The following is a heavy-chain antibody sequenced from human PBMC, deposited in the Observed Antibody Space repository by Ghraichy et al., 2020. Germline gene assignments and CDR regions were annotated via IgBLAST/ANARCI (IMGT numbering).Heavy chain of an antibody. V-gene: IGHV3-7*03. CDR1: GFTFSSYW. D-gene: IGHD1-26*01. Sequence: GESLRLSCAASGFTFSSYWMSWVRQAPGKGLEWVANINQDGSEQYYVDSVKGRFTISRDNAKKSLSLQMNSLRAEDTAVYYCASHLSGSYFPENDLDYWGQGTLVTVSS. J-gene: IGHJ4*02. CDR3: ASHLSGSYFPENDLDY. CDR2: INQDGSEQ.